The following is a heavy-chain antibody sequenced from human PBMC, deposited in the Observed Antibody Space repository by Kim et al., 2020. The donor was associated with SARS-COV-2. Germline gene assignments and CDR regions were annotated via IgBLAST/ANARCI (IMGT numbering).Heavy chain of an antibody. V-gene: IGHV7-4-1*02. J-gene: IGHJ6*03. CDR1: GYTFTSYG. CDR2: INTNTGNP. D-gene: IGHD3-10*01. Sequence: ASVKVSCKASGYTFTSYGMNWVGQAPGQGLEWMGWINTNTGNPTYAQGFTGRFVFSLDTSVGTAYLQISSLKAEDSAVYYCARKPLILRNFYMDVWGEGTTVTVSS. CDR3: ARKPLILRNFYMDV.